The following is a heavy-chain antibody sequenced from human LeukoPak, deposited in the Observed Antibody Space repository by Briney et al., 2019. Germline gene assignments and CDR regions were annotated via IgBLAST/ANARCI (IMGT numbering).Heavy chain of an antibody. CDR1: GFTFGDYA. D-gene: IGHD1-26*01. V-gene: IGHV3-49*03. J-gene: IGHJ4*02. CDR2: IRSKAYGGTT. CDR3: TRESGSSRGGFDY. Sequence: EPGGSLRLSCTASGFTFGDYAMSWFRQAPGKGLEWVGFIRSKAYGGTTEYAASVKGRFTISRDDSKSIAYLQMNSLKTEDTAVYYCTRESGSSRGGFDYWGQGTLVTVSS.